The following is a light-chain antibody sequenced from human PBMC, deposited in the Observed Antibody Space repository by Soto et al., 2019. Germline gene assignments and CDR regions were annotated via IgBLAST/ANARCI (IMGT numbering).Light chain of an antibody. J-gene: IGKJ4*02. CDR1: RSVSNR. V-gene: IGKV3-15*01. Sequence: EILMTQSPATLSVSPGETVTFSCRASRSVSNRLAWYQHKPGQAPRLLIAGASNGATGIPPKFSGSGSGTEFTLTVDSLQSDDIAVYYCQQYDNWPVTFGGGTKVEIK. CDR2: GAS. CDR3: QQYDNWPVT.